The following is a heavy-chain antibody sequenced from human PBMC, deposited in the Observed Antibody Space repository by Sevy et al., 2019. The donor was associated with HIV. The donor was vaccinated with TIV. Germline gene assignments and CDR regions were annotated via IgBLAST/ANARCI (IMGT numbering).Heavy chain of an antibody. D-gene: IGHD2-2*02. CDR3: ARDIYCSSTSCYMGDYFDY. Sequence: GGSLRLSCAASGFTFSSYSMNWVRQAPGKGLEWVSSISSSSSYIYYADSVKGRFTISRDNANNSLYLQMNSLRAEDTAVYYCARDIYCSSTSCYMGDYFDYWGQGTLVTVSS. CDR2: ISSSSSYI. V-gene: IGHV3-21*01. J-gene: IGHJ4*02. CDR1: GFTFSSYS.